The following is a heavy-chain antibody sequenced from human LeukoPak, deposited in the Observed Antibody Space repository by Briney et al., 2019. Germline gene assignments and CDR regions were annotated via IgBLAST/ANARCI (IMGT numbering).Heavy chain of an antibody. Sequence: GGSLRLSCAASGFNFNDYHMSWIRQAPGKGLEWISYILSSGSSIYYADSVKGRFTISRDNTKNSLYLQMNSLRAEDTAVYYCARERDTAMVIRRYYYFDYWGQGTLVTVSS. V-gene: IGHV3-11*01. D-gene: IGHD5-18*01. CDR3: ARERDTAMVIRRYYYFDY. J-gene: IGHJ4*02. CDR1: GFNFNDYH. CDR2: ILSSGSSI.